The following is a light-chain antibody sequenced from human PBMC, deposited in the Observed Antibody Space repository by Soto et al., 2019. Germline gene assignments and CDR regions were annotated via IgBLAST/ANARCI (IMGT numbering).Light chain of an antibody. CDR3: QQYSSSPLT. Sequence: DIVMTQSPDSLAVSLGERATINCKSSQSVFYSSNNKNYLAWYQQKPGQPPKLLVYWATTRESGVPDRFSGSGSGTDFSLTINGLQAEDVAVYYCQQYSSSPLTFGGGTKVEIK. CDR2: WAT. J-gene: IGKJ4*01. V-gene: IGKV4-1*01. CDR1: QSVFYSSNNKNY.